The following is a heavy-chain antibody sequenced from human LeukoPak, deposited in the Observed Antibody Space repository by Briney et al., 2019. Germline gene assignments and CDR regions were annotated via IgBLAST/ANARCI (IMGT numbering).Heavy chain of an antibody. CDR3: AKDQGSGAFDY. CDR2: IRNDGSNK. V-gene: IGHV3-30*02. J-gene: IGHJ4*02. CDR1: GFTFSSYG. Sequence: GGSLRLSCAASGFTFSSYGMHWVRQAPGKGLDWVAFIRNDGSNKYYADSVKGRFTISRDNSKNTLYLQMNSLRGEDTAVYYCAKDQGSGAFDYWGQGTLVTVSS. D-gene: IGHD6-19*01.